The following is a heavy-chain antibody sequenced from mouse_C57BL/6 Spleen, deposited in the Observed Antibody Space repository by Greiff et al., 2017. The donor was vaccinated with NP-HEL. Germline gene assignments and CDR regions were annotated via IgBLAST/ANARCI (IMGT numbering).Heavy chain of an antibody. D-gene: IGHD1-1*01. Sequence: EVHLVESGGGLVKPGGSLKLSCAASGFTFSSYAMSWVRQTPEKRLEWVATISDGGSYTYYPDNVKGRFTISRDNAKNNLYLQMSHLKSEDTAMYYCARVDYGSSSWFAYWGQGTLVTVSA. J-gene: IGHJ3*01. V-gene: IGHV5-4*01. CDR2: ISDGGSYT. CDR3: ARVDYGSSSWFAY. CDR1: GFTFSSYA.